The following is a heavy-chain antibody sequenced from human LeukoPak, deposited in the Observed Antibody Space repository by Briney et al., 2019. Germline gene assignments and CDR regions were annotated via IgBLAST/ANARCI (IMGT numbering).Heavy chain of an antibody. D-gene: IGHD3-10*01. J-gene: IGHJ5*02. CDR3: AKDSDTMVRGAPRYNWFDP. CDR2: ISGSGGST. CDR1: GFTFSSYA. V-gene: IGHV3-23*01. Sequence: GGSLRLSCAASGFTFSSYAMSWVRQAPGKGLEWASAISGSGGSTYYADSVKGRFTISRDNSKNTLYLQMNSLRAEDTAVYYCAKDSDTMVRGAPRYNWFDPWGQGTLVTVSS.